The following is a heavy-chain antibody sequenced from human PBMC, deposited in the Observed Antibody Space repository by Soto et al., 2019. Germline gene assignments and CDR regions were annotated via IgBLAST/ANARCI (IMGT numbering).Heavy chain of an antibody. V-gene: IGHV4-34*01. D-gene: IGHD1-26*01. CDR3: ARGRLGGAAD. CDR1: GFTFSSYG. J-gene: IGHJ4*02. CDR2: INQSGGT. Sequence: PGGSLRLSCAASGFTFSSYGMHWVRQPPGKGLEWIGEINQSGGTNYNPSLKSRVTISVDTSKNQFSLKLSSVTAADTAVYYCARGRLGGAADWGQGTLVTVSS.